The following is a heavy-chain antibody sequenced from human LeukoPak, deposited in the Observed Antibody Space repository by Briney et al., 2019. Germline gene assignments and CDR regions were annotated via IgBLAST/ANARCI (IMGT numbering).Heavy chain of an antibody. D-gene: IGHD6-19*01. V-gene: IGHV3-43*02. J-gene: IGHJ4*02. Sequence: GGSLRLSCAASGFTFDNYAMHWVRQAPGKGLEWVSLITGDGGRTYFADFVKGRFTISTDNAQNSLYLQMKSLRAEDTPVYYCAREGSSGWYYFDSWGPGTLVTVSS. CDR3: AREGSSGWYYFDS. CDR2: ITGDGGRT. CDR1: GFTFDNYA.